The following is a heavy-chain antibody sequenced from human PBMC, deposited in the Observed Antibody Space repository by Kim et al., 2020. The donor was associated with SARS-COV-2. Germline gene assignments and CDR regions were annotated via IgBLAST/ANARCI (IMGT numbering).Heavy chain of an antibody. V-gene: IGHV3-23*01. Sequence: GGSLRLSCAASGFTFSSYAMSWVRQAPGKGLEWVSAISGSGGSTYYADSVKGRFTISRDNSKNTLYLQMNSLRAEDTAVYYCAIGLVGGATNYYYYYGMDVWGQGTTVTVSS. CDR3: AIGLVGGATNYYYYYGMDV. CDR2: ISGSGGST. J-gene: IGHJ6*02. D-gene: IGHD1-26*01. CDR1: GFTFSSYA.